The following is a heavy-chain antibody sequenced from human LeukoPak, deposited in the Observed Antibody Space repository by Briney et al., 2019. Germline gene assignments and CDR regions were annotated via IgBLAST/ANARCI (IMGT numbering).Heavy chain of an antibody. J-gene: IGHJ5*02. CDR3: ARDLVGTPEFDP. CDR2: ISSSSSYI. Sequence: PGGSLRLSCAASGFTFSSYSMSWVRQAPGKGLEWVSSISSSSSYIYYADSVKGRFTISRDNAKNSLYLQMNSLRAEDTAVYYCARDLVGTPEFDPWGQGTLVTVSS. V-gene: IGHV3-21*01. D-gene: IGHD1-26*01. CDR1: GFTFSSYS.